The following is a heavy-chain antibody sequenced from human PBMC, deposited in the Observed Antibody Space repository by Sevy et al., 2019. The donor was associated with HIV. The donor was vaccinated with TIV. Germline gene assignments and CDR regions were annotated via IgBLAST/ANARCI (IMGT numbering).Heavy chain of an antibody. V-gene: IGHV4-61*02. CDR2: IYTSGST. D-gene: IGHD3-10*01. J-gene: IGHJ4*02. Sequence: SETLSLTCTVSGGSISSGSYYWSWIRQPAGKGLEWIGRIYTSGSTNYNPSLKSRVTISVDTSKNQFSLKLSSVTAADTAVYYCASTDLKYYYGSGSNDYWGQGTLVTVSS. CDR1: GGSISSGSYY. CDR3: ASTDLKYYYGSGSNDY.